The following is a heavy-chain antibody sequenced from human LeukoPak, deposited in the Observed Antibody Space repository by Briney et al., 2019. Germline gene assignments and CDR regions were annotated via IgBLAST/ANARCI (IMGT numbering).Heavy chain of an antibody. J-gene: IGHJ4*02. CDR1: AFTFSSQN. CDR3: VKNGWLDY. CDR2: ISTSGDST. Sequence: GGSLRLSCAASAFTFSSQNMNWARQAPGKWLEWVAYISTSGDSTKYADSVEGRFTISRDKAENSLYLLMNSLRVEDTAVYYCVKNGWLDYWGQGILVTVSS. V-gene: IGHV3-21*06. D-gene: IGHD6-19*01.